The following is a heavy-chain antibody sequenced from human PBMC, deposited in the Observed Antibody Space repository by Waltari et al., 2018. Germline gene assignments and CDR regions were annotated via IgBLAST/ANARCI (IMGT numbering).Heavy chain of an antibody. CDR1: GYSISRGYY. J-gene: IGHJ6*02. CDR3: ARDSGYYDFWSGYYTSYYGMDV. Sequence: QVQLQESGPGLVKPSETLSLTCAVSGYSISRGYYWGWIRQPPGKGPGWIGSIYHSGSTYYNPSLKSRVTISVDTSKNQFSLKLSSVTAADTAVYYCARDSGYYDFWSGYYTSYYGMDVWGQGTTVTVSS. V-gene: IGHV4-38-2*02. D-gene: IGHD3-3*01. CDR2: IYHSGST.